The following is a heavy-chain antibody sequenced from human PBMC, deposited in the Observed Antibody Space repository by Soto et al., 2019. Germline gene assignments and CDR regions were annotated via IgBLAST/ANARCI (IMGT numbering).Heavy chain of an antibody. Sequence: GGSLRLSCAASGFTFSSYGMHWVRQAPGKGLEWVAVIWYDGSNKYYADSVKGRSTISRDNSKNTLYLQMNSLRAEDTAVYYCARDLYDFWSGLRYYFYYWGQGTLVPVSS. J-gene: IGHJ4*02. CDR3: ARDLYDFWSGLRYYFYY. CDR1: GFTFSSYG. D-gene: IGHD3-3*01. CDR2: IWYDGSNK. V-gene: IGHV3-33*01.